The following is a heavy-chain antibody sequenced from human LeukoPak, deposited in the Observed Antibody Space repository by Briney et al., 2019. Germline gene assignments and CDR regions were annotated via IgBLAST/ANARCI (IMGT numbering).Heavy chain of an antibody. CDR3: ARQTGSGLFTLP. CDR1: GGSFSGYY. Sequence: PSETLSLTCAVYGGSFSGYYWSWIRQPPGKGLEWIGEINHSGSTNYNPSLKSRVTISVDTSKNQLSLKVSSVTAADTAMYYCARQTGSGLFTLPGGQGTLVTVSS. D-gene: IGHD3/OR15-3a*01. CDR2: INHSGST. J-gene: IGHJ4*02. V-gene: IGHV4-34*01.